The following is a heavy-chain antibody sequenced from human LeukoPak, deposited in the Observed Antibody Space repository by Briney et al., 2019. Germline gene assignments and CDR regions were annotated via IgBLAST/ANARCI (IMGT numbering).Heavy chain of an antibody. J-gene: IGHJ5*02. CDR3: ARGIVGATPWFDP. V-gene: IGHV4-59*01. CDR1: GGSISSYY. D-gene: IGHD1-26*01. CDR2: IYYSGST. Sequence: SETLSLTCTVSGGSISSYYWSWIRQPPGKGLEWIGYIYYSGSTNYNPSLKSRVTISVDTSKNQFSLKLSSVTAADTAVYSCARGIVGATPWFDPWGQGTLVTVSS.